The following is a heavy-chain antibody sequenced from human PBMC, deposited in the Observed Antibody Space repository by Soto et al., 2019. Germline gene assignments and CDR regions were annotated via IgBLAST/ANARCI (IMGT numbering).Heavy chain of an antibody. J-gene: IGHJ3*02. CDR3: ARDISLGYCSSTSCYRKQLVNTYDAFDI. CDR2: IIPIFGTA. CDR1: GGTFSSYA. V-gene: IGHV1-69*13. Sequence: ASVKVSCKASGGTFSSYAISWVRQAPGQGLEWMGGIIPIFGTANYAQKFQGRVTITADESTSTAYMELSSLRSEDTAVYYCARDISLGYCSSTSCYRKQLVNTYDAFDIWGQGTMVTVSS. D-gene: IGHD2-2*02.